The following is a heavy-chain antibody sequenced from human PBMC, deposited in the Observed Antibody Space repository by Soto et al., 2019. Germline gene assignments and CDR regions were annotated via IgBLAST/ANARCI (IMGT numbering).Heavy chain of an antibody. CDR3: VRLSYVSYFDY. CDR2: MYHSGST. D-gene: IGHD2-8*01. Sequence: QLQLQESGPGLVKPSETLSLTCTVSGGSITSSSYYWGWIRQPPGKGLEWIGSMYHSGSTYYNPSLNSXXTXSXXTSKNQFSLKLRSVTAADTAVYYCVRLSYVSYFDYWGQGPLVTVSS. CDR1: GGSITSSSYY. J-gene: IGHJ4*02. V-gene: IGHV4-39*01.